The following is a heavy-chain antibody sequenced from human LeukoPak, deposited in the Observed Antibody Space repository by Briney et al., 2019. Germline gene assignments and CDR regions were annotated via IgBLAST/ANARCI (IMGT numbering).Heavy chain of an antibody. J-gene: IGHJ6*03. D-gene: IGHD6-6*01. CDR2: INPSGGST. CDR3: ARDGKQLVGGGGSYYYYMDV. V-gene: IGHV1-46*01. Sequence: ASVKVSCKASGYTFTSYYMHWVRQAPGQGLEWMGIINPSGGSTSYAQKFQGRVTMTRDMSTSTVYMELSSLRSEDTAVYYCARDGKQLVGGGGSYYYYMDVWGKGTTVTVS. CDR1: GYTFTSYY.